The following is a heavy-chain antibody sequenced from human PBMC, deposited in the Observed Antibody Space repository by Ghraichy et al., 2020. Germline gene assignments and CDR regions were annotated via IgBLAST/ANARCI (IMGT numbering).Heavy chain of an antibody. CDR3: AKASSNWNYLPFDY. D-gene: IGHD1-7*01. J-gene: IGHJ4*02. Sequence: LSLTCAASGFTFSSYAMSWVRQAPGKGLEWVSAISGSGGSTYYADSVKGRFTISRDNSKNTLYLQMNSLRAEDTAVYYCAKASSNWNYLPFDYWGQGTLVTVSS. V-gene: IGHV3-23*01. CDR1: GFTFSSYA. CDR2: ISGSGGST.